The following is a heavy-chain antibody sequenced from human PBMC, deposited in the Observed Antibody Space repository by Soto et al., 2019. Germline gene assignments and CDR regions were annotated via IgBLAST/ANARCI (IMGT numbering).Heavy chain of an antibody. V-gene: IGHV3-23*01. Sequence: GGSLRLSCAASGFTFSSYAMSWVRQAPGKGLEWVSAISGSGGSTYYADSVKGRFTISRDNSKNTLNLQMNSLRAEDTAVYYCAKDEHAPSLFDYWGQGTLVTVSS. CDR2: ISGSGGST. CDR3: AKDEHAPSLFDY. J-gene: IGHJ4*02. D-gene: IGHD2-2*01. CDR1: GFTFSSYA.